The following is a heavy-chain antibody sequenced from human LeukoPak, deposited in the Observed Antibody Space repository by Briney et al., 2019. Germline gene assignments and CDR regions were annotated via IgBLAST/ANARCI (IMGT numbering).Heavy chain of an antibody. J-gene: IGHJ4*02. D-gene: IGHD3-3*01. CDR3: ANSYDFWSGYYRAPFDY. CDR1: GFTFSSYA. Sequence: GGCLRLSCAASGFTFSSYAMSWVRQAPGKGVEWGSAISGSGGSTYYADSVKGGFTISRDNSKNTLYLQMNSLRAEDTAVYYCANSYDFWSGYYRAPFDYWGQGTLVTVSS. V-gene: IGHV3-23*01. CDR2: ISGSGGST.